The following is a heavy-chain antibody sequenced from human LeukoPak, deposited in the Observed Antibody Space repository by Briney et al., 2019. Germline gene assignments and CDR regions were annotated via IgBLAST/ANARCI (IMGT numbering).Heavy chain of an antibody. J-gene: IGHJ4*02. CDR1: GFTFSSYS. V-gene: IGHV3-21*01. Sequence: GGSLRLSCAASGFTFSSYSMNWVRQAPGKGLEWVSSISSSNSYIYYADSVKGRFTISRDNAKNSLYLQMNSLRAEDTAVYYCARGKGDSTMVRGVILILDYWGQGTLVTVSS. D-gene: IGHD3-10*01. CDR3: ARGKGDSTMVRGVILILDY. CDR2: ISSSNSYI.